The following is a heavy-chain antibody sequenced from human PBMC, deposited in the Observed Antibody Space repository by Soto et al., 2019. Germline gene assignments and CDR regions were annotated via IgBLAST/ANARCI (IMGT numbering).Heavy chain of an antibody. Sequence: GASVKVSCKASGYTLTTYAIQWVRQAPGQRLEWMGWINTDNGNTKSSQKFQGRVTITRDTSASTAYMELSSLRSEGTAVYYCAREVHGSGSYYIYYSMDVWGQGTTVTVSS. V-gene: IGHV1-3*04. CDR2: INTDNGNT. CDR1: GYTLTTYA. CDR3: AREVHGSGSYYIYYSMDV. J-gene: IGHJ6*02. D-gene: IGHD3-10*01.